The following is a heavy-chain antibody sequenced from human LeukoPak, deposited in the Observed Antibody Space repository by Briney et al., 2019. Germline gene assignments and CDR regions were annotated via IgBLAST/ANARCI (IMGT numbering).Heavy chain of an antibody. CDR2: ISYDGSNK. J-gene: IGHJ4*02. Sequence: GGSLRLSCAASGFTFSSYAMHWVRQAPGKGLEWVAVISYDGSNKYYADSVKGQFTISRDNSKNTLYLQMNSLRAEDTAVYYCARARDFWSGYAFDYWGQGTLVTVSS. D-gene: IGHD3-3*01. CDR3: ARARDFWSGYAFDY. CDR1: GFTFSSYA. V-gene: IGHV3-30*01.